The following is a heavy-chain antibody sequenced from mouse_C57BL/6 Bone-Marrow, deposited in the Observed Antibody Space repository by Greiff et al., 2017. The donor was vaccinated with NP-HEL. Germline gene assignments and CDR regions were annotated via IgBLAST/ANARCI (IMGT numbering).Heavy chain of an antibody. J-gene: IGHJ4*01. D-gene: IGHD2-2*01. Sequence: EVKLEESGPGLVKPSQSLSLTCSVTGYSITSGYYWNWIRQFPGNKLEWMGYISSDGSNNYNPSIKNRISITRDTSKNQFFLKLKSVTTEDTATYYCARDLLWLRRRAMDYWGQGTSVTVSS. CDR3: ARDLLWLRRRAMDY. CDR1: GYSITSGYY. CDR2: ISSDGSN. V-gene: IGHV3-6*01.